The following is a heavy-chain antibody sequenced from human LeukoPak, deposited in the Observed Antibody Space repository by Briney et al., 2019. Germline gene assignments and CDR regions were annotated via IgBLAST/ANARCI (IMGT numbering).Heavy chain of an antibody. J-gene: IGHJ4*02. CDR2: IIPIFGTA. V-gene: IGHV1-69*13. CDR1: GGTFSSYA. CDR3: ARDTGPYCSSTSCYALDY. Sequence: ASVKVSCKASGGTFSSYAISWVRQAPGQGLEWMGGIIPIFGTANYAQKFQGRVTITADESTSTAYMELSSLRYEDTAVHYCARDTGPYCSSTSCYALDYWGQGTLVTVSS. D-gene: IGHD2-2*01.